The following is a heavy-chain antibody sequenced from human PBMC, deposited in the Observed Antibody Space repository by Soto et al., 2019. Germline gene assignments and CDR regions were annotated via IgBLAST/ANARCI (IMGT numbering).Heavy chain of an antibody. J-gene: IGHJ5*01. CDR1: GFTFNTYS. Sequence: EVQLVESGGGLVQPGGSLRLSCAASGFTFNTYSMNWVRQAPGKGLEWISYICSSSSTIYYADSVKGRFTISRDNAKKSLYLQMNTLRAEDTAVYYCARDLSLNWFDSWGQGTLVTVSS. CDR3: ARDLSLNWFDS. V-gene: IGHV3-48*01. CDR2: ICSSSSTI.